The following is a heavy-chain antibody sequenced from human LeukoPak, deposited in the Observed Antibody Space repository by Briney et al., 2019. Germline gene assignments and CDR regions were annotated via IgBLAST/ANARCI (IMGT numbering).Heavy chain of an antibody. V-gene: IGHV3-33*01. Sequence: HPGGSLRLSCAASGFTFNSYGMHWVRQAPGKGLEWVAVIWYDGSNKYYADSVKGRFTISRDNSKNTLYLQMNSLRAENTAVYYCARGGAVAGTVGTNWFDPWGQGTLVTVSS. CDR1: GFTFNSYG. J-gene: IGHJ5*02. CDR2: IWYDGSNK. CDR3: ARGGAVAGTVGTNWFDP. D-gene: IGHD6-19*01.